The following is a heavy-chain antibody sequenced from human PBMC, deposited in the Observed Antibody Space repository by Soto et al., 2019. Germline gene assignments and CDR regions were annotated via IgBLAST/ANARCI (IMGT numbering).Heavy chain of an antibody. CDR1: GGSFSGYY. V-gene: IGHV4-34*01. D-gene: IGHD3-22*01. Sequence: LSLTCAVYGGSFSGYYWSWIRQPPGKGLEWIGEINHSGSTNYNPSLKSRVTISVDTSKNQFSLKLSSVTAADTAVYYCARMGGYSYYYYYGMDVWGQGTTVTV. CDR2: INHSGST. J-gene: IGHJ6*02. CDR3: ARMGGYSYYYYYGMDV.